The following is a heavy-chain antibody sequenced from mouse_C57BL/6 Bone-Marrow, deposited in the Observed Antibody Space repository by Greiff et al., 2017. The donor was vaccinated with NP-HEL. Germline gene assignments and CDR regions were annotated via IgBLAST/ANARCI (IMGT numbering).Heavy chain of an antibody. CDR3: TDDV. Sequence: EVKLLESGGGLVQPGGSLKLSCVASGFTFSNYWMTWVRQSPEKGLEWVAQIRLNSDNYATPYAESGQGRFTISRDYSKSSVYLQMNNLRAEDTGSYYCTDDVWCTGTTVTVSS. V-gene: IGHV6-3*01. CDR1: GFTFSNYW. CDR2: IRLNSDNYAT. J-gene: IGHJ1*03.